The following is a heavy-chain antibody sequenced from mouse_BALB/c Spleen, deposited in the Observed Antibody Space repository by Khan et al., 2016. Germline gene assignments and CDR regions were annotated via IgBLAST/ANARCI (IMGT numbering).Heavy chain of an antibody. Sequence: EVELVEPGGGLVKPGGSLKLSCAASGFTFSDYYMYWVRQTPEKRLEWVASISDGGAYTYYPDSVKGRFTISRDNAKNNLYLQMSRLKSEDTAMYYCARTCRNCGYFDVWGAGTTVTVSS. D-gene: IGHD4-1*01. J-gene: IGHJ1*01. V-gene: IGHV5-4*02. CDR1: GFTFSDYY. CDR3: ARTCRNCGYFDV. CDR2: ISDGGAYT.